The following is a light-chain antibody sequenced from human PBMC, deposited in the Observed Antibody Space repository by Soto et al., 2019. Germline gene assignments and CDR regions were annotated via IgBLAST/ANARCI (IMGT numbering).Light chain of an antibody. J-gene: IGKJ5*01. V-gene: IGKV2-28*01. Sequence: DCVMTQSPLSLAVTPGEPAAISCRSNQSLLHSNGKNYLDWFLQKPGQSPQVLINLGSNRASGGPELFSGSGLGTDFTLKISRVEAEDVGVYYCMQGLHIPITFGQGTRLEIK. CDR3: MQGLHIPIT. CDR2: LGS. CDR1: QSLLHSNGKNY.